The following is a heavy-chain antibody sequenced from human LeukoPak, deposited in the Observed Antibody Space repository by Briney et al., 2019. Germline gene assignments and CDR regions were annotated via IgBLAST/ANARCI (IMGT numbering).Heavy chain of an antibody. D-gene: IGHD1-26*01. CDR2: LYSAGST. Sequence: PGGSLRLSCAASGFIVSNNFMSWVRQAPGKGLEWVSVLYSAGSTFYVDSVKGRFTISRDNSKNTLYLQMNSLRAEDTAVYYCAKDMEATHYYYYYGMDVWGQGTTVTVSS. J-gene: IGHJ6*02. CDR3: AKDMEATHYYYYYGMDV. V-gene: IGHV3-66*02. CDR1: GFIVSNNF.